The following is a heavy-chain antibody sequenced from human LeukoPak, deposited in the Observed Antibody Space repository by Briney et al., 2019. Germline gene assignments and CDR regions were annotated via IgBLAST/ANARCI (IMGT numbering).Heavy chain of an antibody. V-gene: IGHV3-23*01. CDR2: ISGSGGST. J-gene: IGHJ6*03. D-gene: IGHD1-1*01. Sequence: PGGSLRLSCAASGFTFSRYSMKWVRQAPGKGLEWVSAISGSGGSTYYADSVKGRFTISRDNSKNTLYLQMNSLRAEDTAVYYCAKTGSPFPPTGTTPPSYMDVWGKGTTVTVSS. CDR3: AKTGSPFPPTGTTPPSYMDV. CDR1: GFTFSRYS.